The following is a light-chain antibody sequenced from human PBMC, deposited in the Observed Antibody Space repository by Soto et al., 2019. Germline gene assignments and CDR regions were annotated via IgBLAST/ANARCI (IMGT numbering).Light chain of an antibody. V-gene: IGKV3-20*01. CDR3: QVSGSSSKT. Sequence: LTQTEATMSVSREGGDLVGGLASQSVSSYLAWYQQKPGQAPRLLMYGVSTGATGIPDRFSGSGSGTDFALTISRLDPEDFAVYFCQVSGSSSKTFGQGTKVDIK. CDR2: GVS. CDR1: QSVSSY. J-gene: IGKJ1*01.